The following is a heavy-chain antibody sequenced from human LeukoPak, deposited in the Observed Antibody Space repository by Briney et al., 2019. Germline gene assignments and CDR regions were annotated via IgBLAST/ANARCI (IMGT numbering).Heavy chain of an antibody. CDR1: GFTVSSNF. CDR3: ARHYYDSSVYHYIFDS. J-gene: IGHJ4*02. CDR2: IYSSATT. Sequence: PGGSLRLSCAAPGFTVSSNFMSWVRQAPGKGLEWVSVIYSSATTNYADFVKGRFTISRDTSKNTLYLQMNSLRAEDTAVYYCARHYYDSSVYHYIFDSWGQGTLVTVSS. V-gene: IGHV3-53*01. D-gene: IGHD3-22*01.